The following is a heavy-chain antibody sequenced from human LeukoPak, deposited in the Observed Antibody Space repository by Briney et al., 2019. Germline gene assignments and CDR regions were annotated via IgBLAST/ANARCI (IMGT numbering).Heavy chain of an antibody. CDR1: GFTFSSYA. D-gene: IGHD6-13*01. V-gene: IGHV3-23*01. Sequence: PGGSLRLSCAASGFTFSSYAMTWVRQAPGKGLEWVSGITSGGSTYYADSVKGRFTISRDNPKNTLYLQMNSLRAEDTAVYFCAKWAAMTRFDYWGQGTLVTVSS. CDR2: ITSGGST. CDR3: AKWAAMTRFDY. J-gene: IGHJ4*02.